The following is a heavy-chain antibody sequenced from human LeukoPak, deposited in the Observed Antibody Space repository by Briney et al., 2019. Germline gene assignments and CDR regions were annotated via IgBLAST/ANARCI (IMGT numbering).Heavy chain of an antibody. CDR2: IKGKSDGGTT. D-gene: IGHD1-26*01. J-gene: IGHJ4*02. CDR1: GFSFSNAW. CDR3: TTHYPDSGSYNY. Sequence: GGSLRLSCAASGFSFSNAWMNWVRQAPGKGLEWVGLIKGKSDGGTTGYAAPVKGRSTISRDDSTNTLYLQMNSLKTEDTAVYYCTTHYPDSGSYNYWGQGTLVTVSS. V-gene: IGHV3-15*01.